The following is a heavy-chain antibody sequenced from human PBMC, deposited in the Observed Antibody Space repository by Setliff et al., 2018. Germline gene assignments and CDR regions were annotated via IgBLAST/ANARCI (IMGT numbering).Heavy chain of an antibody. CDR2: INLGGGST. Sequence: GASVKVSCKASGGTFSSNAISWVRQAPGQGLEWMGLINLGGGSTSYAQKFQGRVTMTADTSTSTVYMELSSLRSEDTAVYYCARALDYLDYWGQGTLVTVSS. CDR3: ARALDYLDY. CDR1: GGTFSSNA. V-gene: IGHV1-46*01. J-gene: IGHJ4*02.